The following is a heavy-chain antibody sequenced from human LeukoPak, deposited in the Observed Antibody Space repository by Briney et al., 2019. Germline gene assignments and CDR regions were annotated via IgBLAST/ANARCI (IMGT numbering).Heavy chain of an antibody. V-gene: IGHV1-18*04. Sequence: ASVKVSCKASGYTFTAYYIHWVRQAPGQGLEWMGWISAYNGNTNYAQKLQGRVTMTTDTSTSTAYMELRSLRSDDTAVYYCAREVKYRRYFDLWGRGTLVTVSS. D-gene: IGHD2-2*01. CDR1: GYTFTAYY. CDR3: AREVKYRRYFDL. J-gene: IGHJ2*01. CDR2: ISAYNGNT.